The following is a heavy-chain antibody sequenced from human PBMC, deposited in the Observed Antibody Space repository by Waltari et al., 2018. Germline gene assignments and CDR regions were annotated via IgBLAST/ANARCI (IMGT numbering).Heavy chain of an antibody. Sequence: EVQLMESGGGLIQPGGSLRLSCVASGFTVSNNYISWVRQAPGKGLEWVAVIYSGGTTYHADSVKGRFTISRDNSNNTLYLQMNSLRAEDTAVYYCGRGPSSSIGIWFDPRGQGTLVTVSS. D-gene: IGHD6-13*01. CDR3: GRGPSSSIGIWFDP. J-gene: IGHJ5*02. V-gene: IGHV3-53*01. CDR2: IYSGGTT. CDR1: GFTVSNNY.